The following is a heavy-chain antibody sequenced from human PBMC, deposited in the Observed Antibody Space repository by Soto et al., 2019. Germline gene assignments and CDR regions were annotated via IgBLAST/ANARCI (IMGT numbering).Heavy chain of an antibody. CDR1: GFTFSSYW. J-gene: IGHJ4*02. D-gene: IGHD2-2*01. Sequence: GGSLRLSCAASGFTFSSYWMSWVRQAPGKGLEWVANIKQDGSEKYYVDSVKGRFTISRDNAKNSLYLQMNSLRAEDTAVYYCASLPYDPEEAAYFDYWGQGTLVTVSS. V-gene: IGHV3-7*01. CDR2: IKQDGSEK. CDR3: ASLPYDPEEAAYFDY.